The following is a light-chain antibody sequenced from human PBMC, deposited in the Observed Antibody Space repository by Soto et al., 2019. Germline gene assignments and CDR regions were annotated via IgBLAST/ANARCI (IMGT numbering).Light chain of an antibody. CDR1: QSVSSY. CDR3: QQRDIWPWT. J-gene: IGKJ1*01. CDR2: DAS. V-gene: IGKV3-11*01. Sequence: EIVLTQSPATLSLSPGEIATLSFGASQSVSSYLAWYQQKPGQAPRLLIYDASNRATGIPARFSGSGSGTDFTLTISSLEPEDFAVYYCQQRDIWPWTFGQGTKVDIK.